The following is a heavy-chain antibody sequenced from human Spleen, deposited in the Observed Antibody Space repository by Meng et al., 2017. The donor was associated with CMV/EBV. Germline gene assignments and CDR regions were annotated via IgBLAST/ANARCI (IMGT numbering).Heavy chain of an antibody. CDR3: ARRQYSSSPVDAFDI. J-gene: IGHJ3*02. D-gene: IGHD6-6*01. Sequence: SVKVSCKASGYTFTSYYMHWVRQAPGQGLEWMGRIIPNLGITNYAQKFEGRVTITADKSTSTAYMELSSLRSEDTAVYYCARRQYSSSPVDAFDIWGQGTMVTVSS. CDR1: GYTFTSYY. CDR2: IIPNLGIT. V-gene: IGHV1-69*02.